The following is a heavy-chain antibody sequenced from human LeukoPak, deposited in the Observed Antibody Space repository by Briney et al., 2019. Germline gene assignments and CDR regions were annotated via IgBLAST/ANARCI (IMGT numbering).Heavy chain of an antibody. Sequence: GGSLRLSCAASGFTFDDYAMHWVRQAPGKGLEWVSGISWNSGSIGYADSVKGRFTISRDNAKNSLYLQMNSLRAEDTALYYCAKDSHYGSGSYYDYWGQGTLVTVSS. V-gene: IGHV3-9*01. J-gene: IGHJ4*02. CDR3: AKDSHYGSGSYYDY. D-gene: IGHD3-10*01. CDR2: ISWNSGSI. CDR1: GFTFDDYA.